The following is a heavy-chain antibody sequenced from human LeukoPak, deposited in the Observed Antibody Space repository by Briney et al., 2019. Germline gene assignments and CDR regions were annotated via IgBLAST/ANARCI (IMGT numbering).Heavy chain of an antibody. J-gene: IGHJ4*02. Sequence: PGGSLRLSCAASGFTFSSYGMHWVRQAPGKGLEWVAVIGYDGSNKYYADSVKGRFTISRDNSKNTLYLQMNSLRAEDTAVYYCARDPYYYDSSGYYYSPRYYFDYWGQGTLVTVSS. CDR1: GFTFSSYG. CDR2: IGYDGSNK. CDR3: ARDPYYYDSSGYYYSPRYYFDY. V-gene: IGHV3-33*01. D-gene: IGHD3-22*01.